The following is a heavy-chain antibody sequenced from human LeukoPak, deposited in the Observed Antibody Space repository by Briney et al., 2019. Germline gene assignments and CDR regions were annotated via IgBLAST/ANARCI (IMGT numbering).Heavy chain of an antibody. J-gene: IGHJ5*02. Sequence: GGSLRLSCVASGFTLDDYAMHWVRQAPGKGLEWVSGISWNSGSIGYADSVKGRFTISRDNAKNSLYLQMNSLRAEDTALYYCAKGPTGTTGNWFDPWGQGTLVTVSS. D-gene: IGHD1-1*01. CDR3: AKGPTGTTGNWFDP. V-gene: IGHV3-9*01. CDR1: GFTLDDYA. CDR2: ISWNSGSI.